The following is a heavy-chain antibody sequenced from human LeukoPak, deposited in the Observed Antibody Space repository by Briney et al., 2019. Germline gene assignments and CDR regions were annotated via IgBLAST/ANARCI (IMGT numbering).Heavy chain of an antibody. J-gene: IGHJ6*02. Sequence: SGGSLRLSCAASGFTSSSYALNWVRQPPGKGLEWIGSIYYSGSTYYNPSLKSRVTISVDTSKNQFSLKLSSVTAADTAVYYCATLTISEPPYGMDVWGQGTTVTVSS. V-gene: IGHV4-39*01. CDR2: IYYSGST. CDR1: GFTSSSYA. D-gene: IGHD3-3*01. CDR3: ATLTISEPPYGMDV.